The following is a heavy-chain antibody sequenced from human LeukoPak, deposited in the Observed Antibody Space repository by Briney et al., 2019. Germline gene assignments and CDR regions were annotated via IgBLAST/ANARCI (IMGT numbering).Heavy chain of an antibody. Sequence: ASVKVSCKASGYTFTSYYMHWVRQAPGQGLEWVGIINLSRGSTNYAQKFQGRVTMTRDTSTSTVYMELSSLRCEGTAVYYCAKDVGCSGGSCYSRWFDPWGQGTLVTVS. CDR1: GYTFTSYY. J-gene: IGHJ5*02. D-gene: IGHD2-15*01. CDR2: INLSRGST. V-gene: IGHV1-46*01. CDR3: AKDVGCSGGSCYSRWFDP.